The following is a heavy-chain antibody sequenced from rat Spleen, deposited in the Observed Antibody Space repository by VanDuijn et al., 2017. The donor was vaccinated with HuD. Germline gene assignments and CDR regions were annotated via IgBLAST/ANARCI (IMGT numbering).Heavy chain of an antibody. CDR2: ITTPGGNL. D-gene: IGHD1-10*01. CDR1: GFTFNNYW. V-gene: IGHV5-31*01. Sequence: EVQLVESGGGLVQPGRSLKLSCVASGFTFNNYWMSWIRQAPGKGLEWVASITTPGGNLYYLDSVKGRFTISRENAQNTLYLQMNSLRSEDTATYYCARRLNNYDWFAYWGQGTLVTVSS. J-gene: IGHJ3*01. CDR3: ARRLNNYDWFAY.